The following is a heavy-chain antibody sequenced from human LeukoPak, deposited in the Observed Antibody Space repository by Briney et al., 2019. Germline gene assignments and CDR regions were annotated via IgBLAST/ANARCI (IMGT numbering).Heavy chain of an antibody. CDR1: GGSFSGYY. V-gene: IGHV4-34*01. Sequence: SETLSLTCAVYGGSFSGYYWSWIRQPPGKGLEWIGEINHSGSTNYNPSLKSRVTISVDTSKNQFSLKLSSVTAADTAVYYCAGVARVRGVIKYFDYWGQGTLATVSS. CDR3: AGVARVRGVIKYFDY. CDR2: INHSGST. J-gene: IGHJ4*02. D-gene: IGHD3-10*01.